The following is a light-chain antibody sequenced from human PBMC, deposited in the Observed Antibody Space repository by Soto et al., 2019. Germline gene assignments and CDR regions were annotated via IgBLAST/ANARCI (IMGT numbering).Light chain of an antibody. J-gene: IGLJ1*01. V-gene: IGLV1-44*01. CDR1: SSNTGSNT. Sequence: QSVLTQPPSASGPPGQRVTISCSGGSSNTGSNTVHWYQQLPGTAPKLLIFTDHERPSGVPDRFSGSRSGTSASLAIRGLRSEDEADYYCSTWDDSLNGYVFGTGTKVTVL. CDR2: TDH. CDR3: STWDDSLNGYV.